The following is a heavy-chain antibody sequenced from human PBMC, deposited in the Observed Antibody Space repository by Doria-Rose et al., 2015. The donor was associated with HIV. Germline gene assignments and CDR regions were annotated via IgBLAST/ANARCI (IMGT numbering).Heavy chain of an antibody. CDR3: ARIKSSRWYHKYYFDF. CDR1: GVSLSSPAMG. Sequence: QVQLVQSGPVLVKPTETLTLTCTVSGVSLSSPAMGVSWIRQPPGKALEWLAHIFSDDERSYKTSLKSRLTISRGTSKSQVVLTMTDMDPVDTATYYCARIKSSRWYHKYYFDFWGQGTLVIVSA. CDR2: IFSDDER. V-gene: IGHV2-26*01. D-gene: IGHD6-13*01. J-gene: IGHJ4*02.